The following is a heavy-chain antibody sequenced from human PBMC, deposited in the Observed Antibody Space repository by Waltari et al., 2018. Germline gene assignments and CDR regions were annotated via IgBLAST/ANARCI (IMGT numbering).Heavy chain of an antibody. Sequence: QLQLQESGPGLVKPLGTLSLSCAVSGDSMSSTDCWSWVRLSPHKGLEWRGQVRGDGRTNYSPSCASRVAVSLTTSNNQFSLKLTSATAADTAVYYCARDRGRGLYLDTWGPGTLVTVSP. J-gene: IGHJ5*02. CDR2: VRGDGRT. V-gene: IGHV4-4*02. CDR1: GDSMSSTDC. CDR3: ARDRGRGLYLDT. D-gene: IGHD2-15*01.